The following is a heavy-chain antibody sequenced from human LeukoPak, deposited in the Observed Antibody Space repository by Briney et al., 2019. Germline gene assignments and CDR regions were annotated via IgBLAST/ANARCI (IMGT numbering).Heavy chain of an antibody. D-gene: IGHD1-7*01. CDR3: ASGTGNFDY. V-gene: IGHV3-30-3*01. J-gene: IGHJ4*02. CDR1: GSTFSSYA. Sequence: PTGGSLRLSCAASGSTFSSYAMHWVRQAPGKGLEWVAVISYDGSNKYYADSVKGRFTISRDNSKNTLYLQMNSLRAEDTAVYYYASGTGNFDYWGQGTLVTVSS. CDR2: ISYDGSNK.